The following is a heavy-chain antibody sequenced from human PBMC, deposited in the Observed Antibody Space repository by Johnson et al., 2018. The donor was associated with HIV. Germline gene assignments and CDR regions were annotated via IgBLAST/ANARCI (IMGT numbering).Heavy chain of an antibody. CDR2: INWNGDNT. Sequence: VQLVEYGGGVVRPGGSLRLSCAASGFTFDDYGMSWVRQAPGKGLEWVSAINWNGDNTGYTDSVKGRFTISRDNSKNTLYLQMNSLRAEDTAVYYCAKVWYYYGSGSAFDIWGQGTMVTVSS. V-gene: IGHV3-20*04. D-gene: IGHD3-10*01. CDR3: AKVWYYYGSGSAFDI. CDR1: GFTFDDYG. J-gene: IGHJ3*02.